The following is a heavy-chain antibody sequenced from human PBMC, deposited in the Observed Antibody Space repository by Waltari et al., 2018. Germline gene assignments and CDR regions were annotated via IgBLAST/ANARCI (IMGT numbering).Heavy chain of an antibody. V-gene: IGHV4-4*07. D-gene: IGHD1-26*01. CDR2: IYTSGST. Sequence: QVQLQESGPGLVKPSETLSLTCTVSGCSNSSYYWSWIRQPAGRGLEWIGRIYTSGSTNYNPSLNSRVTMSVETSKNQFSLKLSSGTAADTAVYYCARGGSGNHDYWGQGTLVTVSS. J-gene: IGHJ4*02. CDR1: GCSNSSYY. CDR3: ARGGSGNHDY.